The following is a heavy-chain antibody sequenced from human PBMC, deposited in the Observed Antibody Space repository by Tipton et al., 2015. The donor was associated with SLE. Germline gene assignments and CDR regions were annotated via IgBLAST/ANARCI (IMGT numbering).Heavy chain of an antibody. V-gene: IGHV4-34*01. CDR1: GGSFRGFY. Sequence: TLSLTCAVYGGSFRGFYWSWVRPPPGKGLEWIGEINQSESTTYNPSLRSRVTITVDTSRNQVSLELTSVTAADTGVYYCARGNPGESYDYWGQGTLVTVSS. J-gene: IGHJ4*02. D-gene: IGHD3-16*01. CDR3: ARGNPGESYDY. CDR2: INQSEST.